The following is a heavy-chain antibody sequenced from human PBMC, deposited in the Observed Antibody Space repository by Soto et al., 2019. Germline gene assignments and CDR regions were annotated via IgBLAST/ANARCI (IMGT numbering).Heavy chain of an antibody. CDR1: GFTFKTYG. V-gene: IGHV3-30*03. Sequence: QVHLMESGGGVVQPGRSLRLSCAASGFTFKTYGIHWVRQVPGKGLQWVAALSYDGVNKFYADSVKGRFTISRDNSKNTVSLEMNSLRADDTAVYYCARDRGHVEWLPRQIDYWGQGTTVTVSS. D-gene: IGHD3-3*01. J-gene: IGHJ4*02. CDR2: LSYDGVNK. CDR3: ARDRGHVEWLPRQIDY.